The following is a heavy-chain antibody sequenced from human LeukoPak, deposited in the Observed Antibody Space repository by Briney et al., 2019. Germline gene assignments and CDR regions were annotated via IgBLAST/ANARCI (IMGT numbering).Heavy chain of an antibody. D-gene: IGHD1-26*01. CDR3: AKDSYSGSYYSVY. V-gene: IGHV3-23*01. Sequence: GGSLRLSCAASGFTFSSYAMSWVRQAPGKGMEWVSAISGSGGSTYYADSVKGRFTISRDNSKNTLYLQMNSLRAEDTAVYYCAKDSYSGSYYSVYWGQGTLVTVSS. CDR1: GFTFSSYA. J-gene: IGHJ4*02. CDR2: ISGSGGST.